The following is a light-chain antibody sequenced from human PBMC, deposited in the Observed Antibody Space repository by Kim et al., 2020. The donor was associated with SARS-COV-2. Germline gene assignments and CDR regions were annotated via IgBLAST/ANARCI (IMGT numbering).Light chain of an antibody. CDR1: KSGDKY. CDR3: QAWDSSTVV. V-gene: IGLV3-1*01. J-gene: IGLJ2*01. Sequence: SYELTQPPSVSVSPGQTASITCSGDKSGDKYVWWYQQKPGQSPVLVIYQDSKRPSGIPERFPGSNSGNTATLTISGTQAMDEADYYCQAWDSSTVVFGGGTQLTVL. CDR2: QDS.